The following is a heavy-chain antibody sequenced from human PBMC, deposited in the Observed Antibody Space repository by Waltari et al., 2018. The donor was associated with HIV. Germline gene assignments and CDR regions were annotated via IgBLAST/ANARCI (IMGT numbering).Heavy chain of an antibody. D-gene: IGHD3-22*01. CDR3: TTVLYDGGGMDV. V-gene: IGHV3-15*01. CDR1: GFTFSDAW. CDR2: IKTKTDGGTT. Sequence: EVQLVESGGGLVKPGGSLRLSCAASGFTFSDAWMSWVRQAPGKGVGWVGVIKTKTDGGTTDSPAPVKGRCTSSRKDSKNTLYLQMNSLKTEDTAVYYCTTVLYDGGGMDVWGQGTTVTVSS. J-gene: IGHJ6*02.